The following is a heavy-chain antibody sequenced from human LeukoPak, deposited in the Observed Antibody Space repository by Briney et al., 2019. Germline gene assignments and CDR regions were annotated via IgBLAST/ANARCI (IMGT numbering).Heavy chain of an antibody. CDR1: GFTFSAFW. CDR3: ARGLAHDTSGYYPDY. D-gene: IGHD3-22*01. Sequence: PGGSLRLSCAASGFTFSAFWMHWVRQAPGKGLVWVSRINSDDSRTTYADSVKGRFTISRDNAKNTLYLQMNSLRAEDTAVYYCARGLAHDTSGYYPDYWGQGTLVTVSS. J-gene: IGHJ4*02. V-gene: IGHV3-74*01. CDR2: INSDDSRT.